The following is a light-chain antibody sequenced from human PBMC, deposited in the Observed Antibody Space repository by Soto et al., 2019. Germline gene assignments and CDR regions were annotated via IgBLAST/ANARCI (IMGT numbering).Light chain of an antibody. V-gene: IGKV3-15*01. J-gene: IGKJ5*01. CDR2: GAS. CDR1: ETIKKN. Sequence: EIVLTQSPGSRCLSPLEGVSLCCRASETIKKNYLAWYQQKPGQAPRLLIYGASTRATGIPARFSGSGSGTEFTLTISSLQSEDFAVYYCQQYNNWPITFGQGTRLETK. CDR3: QQYNNWPIT.